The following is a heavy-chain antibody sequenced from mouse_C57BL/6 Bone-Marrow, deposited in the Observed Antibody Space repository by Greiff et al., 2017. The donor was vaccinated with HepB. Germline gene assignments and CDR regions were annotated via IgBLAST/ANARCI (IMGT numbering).Heavy chain of an antibody. V-gene: IGHV1-54*01. CDR2: INPGSGGT. CDR1: GYAFTNYL. J-gene: IGHJ3*01. CDR3: ARHHGAY. Sequence: QVQLQHSGAELVRPGTSVKVSCKASGYAFTNYLIEWVKQRPGQGLEWIGVINPGSGGTNYNEKFKGKATLTADKSSSTAYMQLSSLTSEDSAVYFCARHHGAYWGQGTLVTVSA.